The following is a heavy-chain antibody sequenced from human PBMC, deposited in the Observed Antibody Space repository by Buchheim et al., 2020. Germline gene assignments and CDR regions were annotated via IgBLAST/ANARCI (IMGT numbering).Heavy chain of an antibody. CDR1: GFSFGNCA. V-gene: IGHV3-23*01. J-gene: IGHJ4*02. Sequence: QLLESGGGLVQPGGSLRLSCAASGFSFGNCAMTWVRQAPGKGLEWVSTITSSGSNTYYADSVKGRFIISRDISQGTLYLQMNSLGVDDTALYYCAKRADVSPSVPGNYFPDWGQGTL. CDR2: ITSSGSNT. CDR3: AKRADVSPSVPGNYFPD. D-gene: IGHD2-8*01.